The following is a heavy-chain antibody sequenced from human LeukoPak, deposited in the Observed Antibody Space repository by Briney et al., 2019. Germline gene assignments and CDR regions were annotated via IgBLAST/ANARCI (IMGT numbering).Heavy chain of an antibody. CDR3: ARDEGEVSGINNYYYYGMDV. V-gene: IGHV3-35*01. J-gene: IGHJ6*02. CDR2: VSWNGSRT. CDR1: GFTFSNSD. D-gene: IGHD2-15*01. Sequence: GGSLRLSCAASGFTFSNSDMNWVHQAPGKGLEWVSGVSWNGSRTHYADSVKGRFIISRDNSRNTLYLQTNSLRAEDTAVYYCARDEGEVSGINNYYYYGMDVWGQGTTVTVSS.